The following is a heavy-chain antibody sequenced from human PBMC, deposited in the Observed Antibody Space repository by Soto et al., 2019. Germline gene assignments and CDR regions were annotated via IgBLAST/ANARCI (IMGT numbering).Heavy chain of an antibody. J-gene: IGHJ5*02. Sequence: ASVKVSCKASGYTFTSYGISWVRQAPGQGLEWMGWISAYNGNTNYAQKLQGRVTMTTDTSTSTAYMELRSLRSDDTAVYYCARHCSGGSCYDWFDPWGQGTLVTVPS. CDR2: ISAYNGNT. D-gene: IGHD2-15*01. CDR3: ARHCSGGSCYDWFDP. CDR1: GYTFTSYG. V-gene: IGHV1-18*01.